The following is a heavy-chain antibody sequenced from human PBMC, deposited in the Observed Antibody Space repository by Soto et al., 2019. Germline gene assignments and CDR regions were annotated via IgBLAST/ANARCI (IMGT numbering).Heavy chain of an antibody. J-gene: IGHJ4*02. Sequence: EVQLLESGGDLVQPGGSLRLSCVASGFDFSNYAVTWVRQAQGKGLEWVSSISRSSSVIYYADSVKCRFIISRDNSKNTLYLQMNSLRAEDTARYYCAKDPNGDYIGAFDDWGQGTLVTVSS. CDR2: ISRSSSVI. CDR1: GFDFSNYA. V-gene: IGHV3-23*01. CDR3: AKDPNGDYIGAFDD. D-gene: IGHD4-17*01.